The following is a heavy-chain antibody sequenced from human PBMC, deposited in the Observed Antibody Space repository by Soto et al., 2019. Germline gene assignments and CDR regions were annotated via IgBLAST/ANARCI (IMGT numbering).Heavy chain of an antibody. CDR3: ARGSGGYPYYYYYYGMDV. D-gene: IGHD2-8*02. CDR2: INHSGST. J-gene: IGHJ6*02. V-gene: IGHV4-34*01. Sequence: SQTLSLTCAVYVGSFIGDYWRWIRQPPGKGLEWIGEINHSGSTNYNPSLKSRVTISVDTSKNQFSLKLSSVTASDTAVYYCARGSGGYPYYYYYYGMDVWGQGTTVTGSS. CDR1: VGSFIGDY.